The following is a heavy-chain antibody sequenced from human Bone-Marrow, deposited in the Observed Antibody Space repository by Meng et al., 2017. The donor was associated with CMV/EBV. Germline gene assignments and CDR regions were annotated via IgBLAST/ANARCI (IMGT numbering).Heavy chain of an antibody. Sequence: GSLRLSCTVSGYSISSGYYWGWIRQPPGKGLEWIGSIYHSGSTYYNPSLKSRVTISVDTSKNQFSLKLSSGTAADTAVYYCARACGGDCANDAFDIWGQGTMVTVSS. D-gene: IGHD2-21*01. CDR2: IYHSGST. CDR3: ARACGGDCANDAFDI. V-gene: IGHV4-38-2*02. J-gene: IGHJ3*02. CDR1: GYSISSGYY.